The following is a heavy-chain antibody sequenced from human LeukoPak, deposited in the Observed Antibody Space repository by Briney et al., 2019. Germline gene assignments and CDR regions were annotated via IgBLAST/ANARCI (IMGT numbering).Heavy chain of an antibody. CDR3: ATRLAYCGGDCHLTDAFDI. Sequence: GGSLRLSCAASGFTFDDYAMHWVRQAPGKGLEWVSLISWDGGSTSYADSVKGRFTISRDNAKNSLYLQMNSLRAEDTAVYYCATRLAYCGGDCHLTDAFDIWGQGTMVTVSS. CDR1: GFTFDDYA. D-gene: IGHD2-21*02. J-gene: IGHJ3*02. CDR2: ISWDGGST. V-gene: IGHV3-43D*03.